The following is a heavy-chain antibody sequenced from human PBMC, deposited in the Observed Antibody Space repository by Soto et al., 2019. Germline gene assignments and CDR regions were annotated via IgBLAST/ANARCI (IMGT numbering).Heavy chain of an antibody. J-gene: IGHJ4*02. CDR2: ISSNGGST. V-gene: IGHV3-64*01. CDR1: GFTFSSYA. Sequence: EVPLVESGGGLVQPGGSLRLSCAASGFTFSSYAMHWVRQAPGKGLEYVSAISSNGGSTYYANSVKGRFTISRDNSKHTLYLQMGSLRAEDMAVYYCARGPGYYFDYWGQGTLVTVSS. CDR3: ARGPGYYFDY.